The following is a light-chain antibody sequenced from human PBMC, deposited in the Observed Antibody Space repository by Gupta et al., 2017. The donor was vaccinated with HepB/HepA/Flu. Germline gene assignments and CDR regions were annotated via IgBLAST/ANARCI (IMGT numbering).Light chain of an antibody. V-gene: IGLV3-19*01. Sequence: SSELTHDPAVSVALGQTVKIACRGDSLRNFYASWYQQKPGQAPIIVTYGENNRPSGIPDRFSASSSGSTASLTITGAQAEDEADYYCNARVRSRDGGNKHFVFGTGTKVTVL. CDR3: NARVRSRDGGNKHFV. CDR2: GEN. CDR1: SLRNFY. J-gene: IGLJ1*01.